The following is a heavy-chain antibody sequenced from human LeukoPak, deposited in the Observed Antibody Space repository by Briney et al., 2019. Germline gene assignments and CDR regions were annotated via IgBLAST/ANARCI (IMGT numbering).Heavy chain of an antibody. J-gene: IGHJ6*02. V-gene: IGHV4-59*01. Sequence: PSETLSLTCTVSGGSISNSYWSWIRQPPGGGLEWIAYIYYTGSTNYNPSLKSRVTISVDTSKNQFSLKLTSVTAADTAVYYCARDGLSGMDVWGQGTTVTVSS. CDR3: ARDGLSGMDV. CDR2: IYYTGST. CDR1: GGSISNSY. D-gene: IGHD3-10*01.